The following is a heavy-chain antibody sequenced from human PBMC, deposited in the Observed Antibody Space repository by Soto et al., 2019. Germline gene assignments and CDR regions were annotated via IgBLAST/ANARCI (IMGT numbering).Heavy chain of an antibody. CDR1: GFTINRFG. Sequence: QVRLVESGGGVVEPGRSLRLSCVASGFTINRFGMEWVRQAPGKGLEWVALISSDGRNEYYSGSVKGRFTISRDMSKNTVYLQMNSLRVEDTAVYYCASVADYWGQGTLVTVSS. V-gene: IGHV3-30*03. CDR3: ASVADY. J-gene: IGHJ4*02. CDR2: ISSDGRNE. D-gene: IGHD2-21*01.